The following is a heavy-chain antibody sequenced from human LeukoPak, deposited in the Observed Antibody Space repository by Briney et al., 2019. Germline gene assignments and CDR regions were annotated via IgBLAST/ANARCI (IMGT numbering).Heavy chain of an antibody. CDR2: ISYDGSNK. CDR1: GFTFRSYG. CDR3: ASGVDTAMVFGY. V-gene: IGHV3-30*03. Sequence: GGSLRLSCAAPGFTFRSYGMRWGGQAPGKGLEWVAVISYDGSNKYYADSVKGRFTISRDNSKNTLYLQMNSLRAEDTAVYYCASGVDTAMVFGYWGQGTLVTVSS. D-gene: IGHD5-18*01. J-gene: IGHJ4*02.